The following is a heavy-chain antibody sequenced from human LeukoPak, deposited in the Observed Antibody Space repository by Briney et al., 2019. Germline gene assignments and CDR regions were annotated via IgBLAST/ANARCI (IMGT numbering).Heavy chain of an antibody. CDR2: INPSGGST. CDR3: ARSGSSTSCPRDY. Sequence: ASVNVPCKASGYTFTSYYIHWVRQAPGQGLEWMGIINPSGGSTSYAQKFQGRVTMTRDTSTSTVYMDLNSVRSEDTAVYFCARSGSSTSCPRDYWGQGTLVTVSS. CDR1: GYTFTSYY. J-gene: IGHJ4*02. V-gene: IGHV1-46*01. D-gene: IGHD2-2*01.